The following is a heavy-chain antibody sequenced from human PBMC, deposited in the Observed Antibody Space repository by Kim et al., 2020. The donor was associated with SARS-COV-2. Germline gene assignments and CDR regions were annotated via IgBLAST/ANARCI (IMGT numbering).Heavy chain of an antibody. CDR3: ARGLGYQHATFYYYYYGM. V-gene: IGHV4-59*08. CDR2: IYYSGST. J-gene: IGHJ6*01. CDR1: GGSISSYY. Sequence: SETLSLTCTVSGGSISSYYWSWIRQPPGKGLEWIGYIYYSGSTNYNPSLKSRVTISVDTSKNQFSLKLSSVTAEDTAVYYCARGLGYQHATFYYYYYGM. D-gene: IGHD5-12*01.